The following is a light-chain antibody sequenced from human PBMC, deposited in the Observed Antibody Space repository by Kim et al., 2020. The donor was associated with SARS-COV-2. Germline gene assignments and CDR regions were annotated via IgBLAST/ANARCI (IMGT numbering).Light chain of an antibody. V-gene: IGKV1-16*01. CDR3: LQANSFPFT. CDR1: RGVANY. J-gene: IGKJ2*01. Sequence: ASVGDRITIPCRASRGVANYLAWFQQKPGKAPKSLIYSASSLQGGVPSRFSGSGSGTEFTLTISSLQPEDFATYYCLQANSFPFTFGQGTKVDIK. CDR2: SAS.